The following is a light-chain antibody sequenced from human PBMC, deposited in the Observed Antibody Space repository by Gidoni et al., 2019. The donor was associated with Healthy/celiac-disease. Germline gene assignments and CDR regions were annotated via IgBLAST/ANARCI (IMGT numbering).Light chain of an antibody. CDR2: GAS. CDR1: QSVSSSY. V-gene: IGKV3-20*01. CDR3: QQYGSSPLFT. Sequence: DIVLPPSPGTLSLSPGERATLSCRASQSVSSSYLAWYQQKPGQAPRLRIYGASSRATGIPDRFSGSGSGTDFTLTISRLEPEEFAVYYCQQYGSSPLFTFXPXTKVDIK. J-gene: IGKJ3*01.